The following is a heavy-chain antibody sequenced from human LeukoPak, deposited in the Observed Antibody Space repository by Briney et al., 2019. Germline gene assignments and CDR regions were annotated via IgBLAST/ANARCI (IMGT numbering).Heavy chain of an antibody. V-gene: IGHV1-2*02. Sequence: ASVKVSCKASGGTFSSYAISWVRQAPGQGLEWMGWINPNSGGTNYAQKFQGRVTMTRDTSISTAYMDLSRLRSDDTAVYYYARFGSKIQIRFLEWSLSLDIWGQGTMVTVSS. CDR3: ARFGSKIQIRFLEWSLSLDI. CDR1: GGTFSSYA. D-gene: IGHD3-3*01. CDR2: INPNSGGT. J-gene: IGHJ3*02.